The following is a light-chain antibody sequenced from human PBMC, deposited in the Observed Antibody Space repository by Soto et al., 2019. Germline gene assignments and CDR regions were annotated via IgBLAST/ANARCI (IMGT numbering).Light chain of an antibody. CDR2: EGT. V-gene: IGLV2-23*01. Sequence: QSALTQPASVSGSPGQSITVSCTGTSSDVGAYNLVSWYQQHPGKAPRLIIYEGTKRPSGISHRFSGSKSDNTASPTISGLRAEDEAHYHCCSYAGSRTFVFGGGTQLTVL. CDR3: CSYAGSRTFV. J-gene: IGLJ3*02. CDR1: SSDVGAYNL.